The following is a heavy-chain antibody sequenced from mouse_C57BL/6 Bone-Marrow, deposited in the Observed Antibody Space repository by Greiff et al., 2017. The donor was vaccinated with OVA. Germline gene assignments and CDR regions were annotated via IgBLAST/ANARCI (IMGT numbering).Heavy chain of an antibody. CDR1: GFNFKDYY. J-gene: IGHJ2*01. D-gene: IGHD2-4*01. CDR2: IDPEDGVP. CDR3: AGEDSFYYDYDVYYFDY. Sequence: VQLQQSGAELVKPGASVKLSCTASGFNFKDYYMHWVQQRPEQGLEWIGRIDPEDGVPKYAPNFQGQSTITADTSSNTLYLPLRSLTSEYPSPFYCAGEDSFYYDYDVYYFDYWGQGTTLTVSS. V-gene: IGHV14-2*01.